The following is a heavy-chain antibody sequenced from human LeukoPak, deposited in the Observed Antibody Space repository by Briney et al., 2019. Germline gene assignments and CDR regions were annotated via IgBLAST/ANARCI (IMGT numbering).Heavy chain of an antibody. D-gene: IGHD2-2*01. V-gene: IGHV3-49*04. CDR3: TRAGLYCSTANCGGYYLYYMDS. CDR1: GFTFRDSA. J-gene: IGHJ6*03. Sequence: QSGGSLRLSCTTSGFTFRDSAMGWVRQAPGKGLEWVAFIRSKNYGGATGYAASVQGRFTISRDDSKSSAYLQMNSLKTEDTAVYYCTRAGLYCSTANCGGYYLYYMDSWGKGTTVTVSS. CDR2: IRSKNYGGAT.